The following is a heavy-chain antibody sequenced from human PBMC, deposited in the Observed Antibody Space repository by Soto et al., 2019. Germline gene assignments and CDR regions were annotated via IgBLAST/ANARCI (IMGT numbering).Heavy chain of an antibody. Sequence: EVQLLESGGDLVQPGGSLRLSCEVSGFTFTGYAMSWVRQAPGKGLEWVSGITSNGGNTYYADSVKGRFTISRDNSRNTLYLQVNSLRAEDTAIYYCAKGKKSTTWSPFDYWGQGTLVTVSS. CDR2: ITSNGGNT. V-gene: IGHV3-23*01. CDR1: GFTFTGYA. D-gene: IGHD1-26*01. CDR3: AKGKKSTTWSPFDY. J-gene: IGHJ4*02.